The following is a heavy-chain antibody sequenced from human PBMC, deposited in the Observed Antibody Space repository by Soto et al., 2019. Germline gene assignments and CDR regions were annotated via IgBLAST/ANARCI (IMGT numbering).Heavy chain of an antibody. CDR3: TTDLVVVVAATDY. V-gene: IGHV3-15*07. CDR1: GFTFSNAW. CDR2: IKSKTDGGTT. J-gene: IGHJ4*02. Sequence: EVQLVESGGGLVKPGGSLRLSCAASGFTFSNAWMNWVRQAPGKGLEWVGRIKSKTDGGTTDYAAPVKGRFTISRDDSKNTLYLQMNSLKTEDTAVYYCTTDLVVVVAATDYWGQGTLVTVSS. D-gene: IGHD2-15*01.